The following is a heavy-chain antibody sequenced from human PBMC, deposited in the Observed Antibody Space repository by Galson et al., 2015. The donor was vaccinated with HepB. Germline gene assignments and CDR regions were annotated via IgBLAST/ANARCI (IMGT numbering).Heavy chain of an antibody. CDR2: IYSGGNT. J-gene: IGHJ6*03. CDR1: GFSVSTNY. V-gene: IGHV3-66*01. D-gene: IGHD2-2*01. Sequence: SLRLSCAASGFSVSTNYMTWVRQAPGKGLEWVSVIYSGGNTYYADSVKGRFTISRDNSKNTLYLQMNSLRPDDTAVYYCARASGDYCSSSSCPGYYYYYYMDVWGKGTTVTVSS. CDR3: ARASGDYCSSSSCPGYYYYYYMDV.